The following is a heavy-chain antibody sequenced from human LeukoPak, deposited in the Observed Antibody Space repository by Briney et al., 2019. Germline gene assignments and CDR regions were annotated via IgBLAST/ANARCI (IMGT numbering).Heavy chain of an antibody. Sequence: GASVKVSCKASGYTFTSYYMHWVRQAPGQGLEWMGIINPSGGSTSYAQKFQGRVTMTRDTSTSTVYMELSSLRSEDTAVYYCARGRTVTPYGRYYGMDVWGQGTTVTVSS. CDR1: GYTFTSYY. CDR3: ARGRTVTPYGRYYGMDV. D-gene: IGHD4-17*01. CDR2: INPSGGST. V-gene: IGHV1-46*01. J-gene: IGHJ6*02.